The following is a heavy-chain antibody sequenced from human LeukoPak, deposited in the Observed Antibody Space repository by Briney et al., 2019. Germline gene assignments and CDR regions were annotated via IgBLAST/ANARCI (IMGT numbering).Heavy chain of an antibody. Sequence: PGGSLRLSCAASGFTFSSYSMTWVRQAPGKGLEWVSYISSSSSTIYYADSVKGRFTISRDNAKNSLYLQMNSLRAEDTAMYYCARDGWNSDYWGQGTLVTVSS. V-gene: IGHV3-48*01. J-gene: IGHJ4*02. CDR1: GFTFSSYS. D-gene: IGHD6-19*01. CDR3: ARDGWNSDY. CDR2: ISSSSSTI.